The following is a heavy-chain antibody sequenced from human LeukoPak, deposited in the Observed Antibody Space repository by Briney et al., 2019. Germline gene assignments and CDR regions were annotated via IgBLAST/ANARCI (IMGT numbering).Heavy chain of an antibody. D-gene: IGHD6-13*01. CDR3: ARRAAAYFDY. V-gene: IGHV4-34*01. CDR1: GGSFSGYY. J-gene: IGHJ4*02. Sequence: SETLSLTCAVYGGSFSGYYWSWIRQPPGKGLEWIGEINHSGGTNYNPSLKSRVTISVDTSKNQFSLKLSSVTAADTAVYYCARRAAAYFDYWGQGTLVTVSS. CDR2: INHSGGT.